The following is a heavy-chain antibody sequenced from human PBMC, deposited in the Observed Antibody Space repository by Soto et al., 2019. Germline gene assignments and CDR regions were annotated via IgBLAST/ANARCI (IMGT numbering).Heavy chain of an antibody. D-gene: IGHD1-7*01. CDR3: ARDSPVGLELDYYHYYRMDV. CDR1: GYTFTGYY. J-gene: IGHJ6*02. Sequence: ASVKVSCKASGYTFTGYYMHWVRQAPGQGLEWMGWINPNSGGTNYAQKFQGWVTMTRDTSISTAYMELSRLRSDDTAVYYCARDSPVGLELDYYHYYRMDVWGQGTTVTGSS. CDR2: INPNSGGT. V-gene: IGHV1-2*04.